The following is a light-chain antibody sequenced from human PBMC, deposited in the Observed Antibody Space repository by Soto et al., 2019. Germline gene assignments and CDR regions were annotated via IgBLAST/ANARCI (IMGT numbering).Light chain of an antibody. J-gene: IGLJ1*01. Sequence: QSVLTQPASVSGSPGQSIAISCTGTSSDVGAYNYVSWYQQPPGKAPKLMIYDVSNRPSGVSDRFSGSKSGNTASLTISGLQTEDEADYYCKSYTTPTTYVVRTGTKVTVL. CDR3: KSYTTPTTYV. V-gene: IGLV2-14*01. CDR2: DVS. CDR1: SSDVGAYNY.